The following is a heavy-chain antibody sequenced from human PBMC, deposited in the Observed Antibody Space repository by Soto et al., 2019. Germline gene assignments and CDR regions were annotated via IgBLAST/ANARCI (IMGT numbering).Heavy chain of an antibody. V-gene: IGHV4-61*01. CDR1: GGSVSSGSYY. D-gene: IGHD6-13*01. CDR3: AKGRAAAGNFDY. Sequence: SETLSLTCTVSGGSVSSGSYYGSWIRQPPGKGLEWIGYIYYSGSTNYNPSLKSRVTISVDTSKNQFSLKLSSVTAADTAVYYCAKGRAAAGNFDYWGQGTLVTVSS. J-gene: IGHJ4*02. CDR2: IYYSGST.